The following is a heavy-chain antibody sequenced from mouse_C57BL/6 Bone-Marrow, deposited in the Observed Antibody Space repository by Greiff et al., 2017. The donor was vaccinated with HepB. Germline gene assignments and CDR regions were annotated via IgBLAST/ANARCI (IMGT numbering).Heavy chain of an antibody. D-gene: IGHD2-4*01. J-gene: IGHJ4*01. CDR3: AYIYYDYVYAMDY. V-gene: IGHV14-2*01. CDR2: IDPEDGET. Sequence: VQLKESGAELVKPGASVKLSCTASGFNIKDYYMHWVKQRTEQGLEWIGRIDPEDGETKYAPKFQGKATITADTSSNTAYLHLSSLTSEDPAVYYCAYIYYDYVYAMDYWGQGTSVTVSS. CDR1: GFNIKDYY.